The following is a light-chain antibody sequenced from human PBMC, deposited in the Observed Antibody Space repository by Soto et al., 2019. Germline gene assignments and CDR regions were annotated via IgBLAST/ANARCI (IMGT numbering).Light chain of an antibody. CDR1: SSNIGAGYD. CDR3: QSYDSSLSGFVV. CDR2: GNS. Sequence: QSVLTQPPSVSGAPGQGVTISCTGASSNIGAGYDVHWYHQLPGTAPKLLIYGNSNRPSGVPDRFSGSKSGTSASLAITGLQAEDEADYYCQSYDSSLSGFVVFGGGTKVTVL. J-gene: IGLJ2*01. V-gene: IGLV1-40*01.